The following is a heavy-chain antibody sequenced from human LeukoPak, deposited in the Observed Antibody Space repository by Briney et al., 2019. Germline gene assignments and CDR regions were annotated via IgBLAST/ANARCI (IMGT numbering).Heavy chain of an antibody. D-gene: IGHD3-10*01. CDR1: GYSFSTYW. CDR2: IYPSDADT. J-gene: IGHJ3*02. Sequence: GESLKISCKGSGYSFSTYWIHWVRQMPGKGLEWKGGIYPSDADTRYSPSFQGQVNISADKSITIAYLQWSSLKASDTAMYYCARRRPGDDAFDIWGQGTKVTVS. CDR3: ARRRPGDDAFDI. V-gene: IGHV5-51*01.